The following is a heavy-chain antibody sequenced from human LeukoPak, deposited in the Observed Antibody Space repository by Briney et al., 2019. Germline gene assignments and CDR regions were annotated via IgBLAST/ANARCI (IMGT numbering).Heavy chain of an antibody. CDR1: GGSISSSSYY. D-gene: IGHD2-2*01. J-gene: IGHJ4*02. Sequence: SETLSLTRTVSGGSISSSSYYWGWIRQPPGKGLEWIGSIYYSGSTYYNPSLKSRVTISVDRSKNQFSLKLSSVTAADTAVYYCARDQDCSSTSCYPYWGQGTLVTVSS. V-gene: IGHV4-39*07. CDR2: IYYSGST. CDR3: ARDQDCSSTSCYPY.